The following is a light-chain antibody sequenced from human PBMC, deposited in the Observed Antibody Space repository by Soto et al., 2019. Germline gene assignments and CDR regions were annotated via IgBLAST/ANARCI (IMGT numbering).Light chain of an antibody. V-gene: IGKV3-15*01. CDR1: QSVSSN. Sequence: EIVMTQSQATLSVSPGERATLSCRARQSVSSNLAWYQQKPGQAHRLLSYGASARATVIPARLSGSGSGTEFTLTISSLQSEDCAVYYRQQNDYCPWPFGQGTKVEI. J-gene: IGKJ1*01. CDR2: GAS. CDR3: QQNDYCPWP.